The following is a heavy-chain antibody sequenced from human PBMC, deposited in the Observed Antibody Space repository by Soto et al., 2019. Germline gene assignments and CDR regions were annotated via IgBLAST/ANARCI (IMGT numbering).Heavy chain of an antibody. CDR3: ARDWYYDSSRNDAFDS. Sequence: APVRVSCQASGYTFTSYGISWVRQAPGQGLEWMGWISAYNGNTNYAQKLQGRVTMTTDTSTSKAYMELRSLRSDDTAVYYCARDWYYDSSRNDAFDSWGQGTMVTVSS. CDR1: GYTFTSYG. CDR2: ISAYNGNT. D-gene: IGHD3-22*01. V-gene: IGHV1-18*01. J-gene: IGHJ3*02.